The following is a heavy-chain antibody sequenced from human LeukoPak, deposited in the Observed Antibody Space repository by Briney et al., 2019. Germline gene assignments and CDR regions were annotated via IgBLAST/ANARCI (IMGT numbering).Heavy chain of an antibody. D-gene: IGHD3-3*01. CDR3: ARDPDRFPFNYFDY. V-gene: IGHV3-30-3*01. CDR1: GFTFSSYA. J-gene: IGHJ4*02. Sequence: QPGRSLRLSCAASGFTFSSYAMHWARQAPGKGLEWVAVISYDGSNKYYADSVKGRFTISRDNSKNTLYLQMNSLRAEDTAVYYCARDPDRFPFNYFDYWGQGTLVTVSS. CDR2: ISYDGSNK.